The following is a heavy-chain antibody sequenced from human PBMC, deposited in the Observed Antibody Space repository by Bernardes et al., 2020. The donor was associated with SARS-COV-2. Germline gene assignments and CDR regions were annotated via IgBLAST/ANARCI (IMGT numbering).Heavy chain of an antibody. D-gene: IGHD5-12*01. J-gene: IGHJ6*02. V-gene: IGHV3-23*01. CDR2: ISGSGGST. CDR1: GFTFSSYA. CDR3: AKDGLSGYDLSYYYGMDV. Sequence: GGSLRLSCAASGFTFSSYAMSWVRQAPGKGLEWVSAISGSGGSTYYADSVKGRFTISRDNSKNTLYLQMNSLRAEDTAVYYCAKDGLSGYDLSYYYGMDVWGQGTTVTVSS.